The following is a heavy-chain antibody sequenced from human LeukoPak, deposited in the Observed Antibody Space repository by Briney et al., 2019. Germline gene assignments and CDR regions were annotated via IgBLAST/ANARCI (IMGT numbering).Heavy chain of an antibody. V-gene: IGHV4-34*01. CDR3: ARLSSSGSYYRGFMYYFDY. D-gene: IGHD3-10*01. J-gene: IGHJ4*02. Sequence: SETLSLTCAVYGGSFSGYYWSWIRQPPGKGLEWIGEINHSGSTNYNPSLKSRVTISVDTSKNQFSLKLSSVTAADTAVYYCARLSSSGSYYRGFMYYFDYWGQGTLVTVSS. CDR1: GGSFSGYY. CDR2: INHSGST.